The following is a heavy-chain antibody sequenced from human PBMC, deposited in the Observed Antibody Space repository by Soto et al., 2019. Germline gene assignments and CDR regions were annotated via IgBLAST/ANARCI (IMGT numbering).Heavy chain of an antibody. CDR2: IYHSGST. D-gene: IGHD3-16*02. CDR1: GGSISSGGYS. CDR3: AGDIRIASYRFDY. J-gene: IGHJ4*02. V-gene: IGHV4-30-2*01. Sequence: PSETLSLTCAVSGGSISSGGYSWSWIRQPPGKGLEWIGYIYHSGSTVYNPSLKSRVTISVDRPNNQFSLRLSSVTAADTAIYYCAGDIRIASYRFDYWGQGTLVTVSS.